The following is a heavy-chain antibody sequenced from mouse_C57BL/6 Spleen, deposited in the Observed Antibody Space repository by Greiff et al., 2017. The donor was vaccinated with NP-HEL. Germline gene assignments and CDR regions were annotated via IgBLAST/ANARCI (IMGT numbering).Heavy chain of an antibody. CDR2: IYPGDGDT. Sequence: QVQLQQSGPELVKPGASVKISCKASGYAFSSSWMNWVKQRPGKGLEWIGRIYPGDGDTNYNGKFKGKATLTADKSSSTAYMQLSSLTSEDSAVYFCARWLITTVVEGDVDYWGQGTTLTVSS. J-gene: IGHJ2*01. CDR1: GYAFSSSW. D-gene: IGHD1-1*01. V-gene: IGHV1-82*01. CDR3: ARWLITTVVEGDVDY.